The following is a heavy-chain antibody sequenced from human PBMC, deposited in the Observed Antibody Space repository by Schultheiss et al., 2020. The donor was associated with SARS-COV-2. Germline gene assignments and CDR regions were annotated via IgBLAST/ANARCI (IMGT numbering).Heavy chain of an antibody. CDR3: ARVFYGSGSYYTDYYYYYMDV. CDR1: GGSISSYY. CDR2: IYTSGST. V-gene: IGHV4-4*07. J-gene: IGHJ6*03. Sequence: SQTLSLTCTVSGGSISSYYWSWIRQPAGKGLEWIGRIYTSGSTNYNPSLKSRVTMSVDTSKNQFSLKLSSVTAADTAVYYCARVFYGSGSYYTDYYYYYMDVWGKGTTVTVSS. D-gene: IGHD3-10*01.